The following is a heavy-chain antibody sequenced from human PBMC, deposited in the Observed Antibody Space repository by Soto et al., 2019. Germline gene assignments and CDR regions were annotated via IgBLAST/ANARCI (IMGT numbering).Heavy chain of an antibody. D-gene: IGHD3-22*01. J-gene: IGHJ4*02. CDR3: AREYYYDSSGFDY. CDR2: IYYSGST. CDR1: GVSISGGGYY. Sequence: PSETLSLTCTVSGVSISGGGYYWTWIRQHPQKGLEWIGHIYYSGSTYYDPSLKSRVTISVDTSKNQFSLKLSTVTAAVTGVYYCAREYYYDSSGFDYWGQGTLVTVSS. V-gene: IGHV4-31*03.